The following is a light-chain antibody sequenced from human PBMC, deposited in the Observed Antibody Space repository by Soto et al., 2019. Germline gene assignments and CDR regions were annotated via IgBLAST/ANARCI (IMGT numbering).Light chain of an antibody. Sequence: IQMTQSPSSLSASVGDRVTITCRASQGISNELGWYQQRPGKAPKVLIYGASNLQSGVPSRFSGSASGTDFTLTISSLQPEDFATYYCLQDYTYPWTFGQGTKEE. CDR1: QGISNE. J-gene: IGKJ1*01. V-gene: IGKV1-6*01. CDR2: GAS. CDR3: LQDYTYPWT.